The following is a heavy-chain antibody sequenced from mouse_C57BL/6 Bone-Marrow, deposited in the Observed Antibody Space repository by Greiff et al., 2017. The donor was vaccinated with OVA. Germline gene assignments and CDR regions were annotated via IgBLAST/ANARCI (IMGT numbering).Heavy chain of an antibody. Sequence: QVTLKECGPGILQPSQTLSLTCSFSGFSLSTFGMGVGWIRQPSGKGLEWLAHIWWDDDKYYNPALKSRLTISKDTSKNQVFLKIANVDTADTATYDCARWYDYDDYFDYWGQGTTLTVSS. D-gene: IGHD2-4*01. CDR1: GFSLSTFGMG. CDR3: ARWYDYDDYFDY. J-gene: IGHJ2*01. V-gene: IGHV8-8*01. CDR2: IWWDDDK.